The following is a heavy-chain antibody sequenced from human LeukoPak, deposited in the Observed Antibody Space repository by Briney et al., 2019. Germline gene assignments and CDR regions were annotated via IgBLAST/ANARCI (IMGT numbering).Heavy chain of an antibody. CDR2: INWNGDST. CDR1: GFTFDDYG. Sequence: PGGSLRLPCAASGFTFDDYGMSWVRQAPGKGLEWVSGINWNGDSTGYADSVKGRVTISRDNAKNSLYMQMSSLRAEDTALYYCARRSTYYDSSGYQGYYFDYWGQGTLVTVSS. J-gene: IGHJ4*02. CDR3: ARRSTYYDSSGYQGYYFDY. D-gene: IGHD3-22*01. V-gene: IGHV3-20*04.